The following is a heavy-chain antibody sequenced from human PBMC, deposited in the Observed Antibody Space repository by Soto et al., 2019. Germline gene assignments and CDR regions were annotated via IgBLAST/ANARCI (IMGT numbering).Heavy chain of an antibody. CDR3: ARVGYCSGGSCLDYYGMDV. D-gene: IGHD2-15*01. Sequence: ASVKVSCKASGYTFTGYYMHWVRQAPGQGLEWMGWINPNSGGTNYAQKFQGWVTMTRDTSTSTAYMELSRLRSDDTAVYYCARVGYCSGGSCLDYYGMDVWGQGTTVTVSS. CDR2: INPNSGGT. J-gene: IGHJ6*02. CDR1: GYTFTGYY. V-gene: IGHV1-2*04.